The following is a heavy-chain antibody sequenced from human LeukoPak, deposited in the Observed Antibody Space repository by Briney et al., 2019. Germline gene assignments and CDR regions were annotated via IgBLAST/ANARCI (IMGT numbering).Heavy chain of an antibody. CDR1: GFTFSSYG. J-gene: IGHJ4*02. D-gene: IGHD6-6*01. V-gene: IGHV3-23*01. CDR3: ARGLYSSSYYFDY. Sequence: GGSLRLSCAASGFTFSSYGMSWVRQAPGKGLEWVSAINTSGGSTYYADSVKGRFTISRDNSKNTLYLQMNSLRAEDTAVYYCARGLYSSSYYFDYWGQGTLVTVSS. CDR2: INTSGGST.